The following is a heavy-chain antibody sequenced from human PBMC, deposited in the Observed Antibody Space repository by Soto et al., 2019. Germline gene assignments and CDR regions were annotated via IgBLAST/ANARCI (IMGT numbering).Heavy chain of an antibody. Sequence: ASARVSCKASGYTFTNYDINWVRQATGQGLEWMGWMNPNSGNTDYAQKFQGRVTMTRNTSISTAYMELSSLRSEDTAVYYCANRFYYRCMDVWGKGTTVTVST. V-gene: IGHV1-8*01. CDR3: ANRFYYRCMDV. J-gene: IGHJ6*04. CDR2: MNPNSGNT. CDR1: GYTFTNYD. D-gene: IGHD3-10*01.